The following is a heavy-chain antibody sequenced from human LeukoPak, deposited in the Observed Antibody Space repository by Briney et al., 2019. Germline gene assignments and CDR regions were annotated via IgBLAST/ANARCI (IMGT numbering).Heavy chain of an antibody. CDR3: ARGPINYYDSSGYPSQ. CDR2: INPNSGGT. D-gene: IGHD3-22*01. J-gene: IGHJ4*02. CDR1: GYTFTGYY. Sequence: GASVKVSCKASGYTFTGYYMHWVRQAPGQGLEWMEWINPNSGGTNYAQKFQGRVTMTRDTSISTAYMELSRLRSDDTAVYYCARGPINYYDSSGYPSQWGQGTLVTVSS. V-gene: IGHV1-2*02.